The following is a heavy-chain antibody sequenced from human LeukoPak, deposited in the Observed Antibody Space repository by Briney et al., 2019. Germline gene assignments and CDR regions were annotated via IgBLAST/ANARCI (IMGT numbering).Heavy chain of an antibody. Sequence: GGSLRLSCAASGFSFSTYNMNWVRQAPGKWLEWVSSITTSSTYIYYADSVKGRFTISRDNAKNSLYLQMNSLRAEDTAVYYCARDPYSGSYGDYYYYYMDVWGKGTTVTISS. J-gene: IGHJ6*03. CDR2: ITTSSTYI. D-gene: IGHD1-26*01. CDR1: GFSFSTYN. CDR3: ARDPYSGSYGDYYYYYMDV. V-gene: IGHV3-21*01.